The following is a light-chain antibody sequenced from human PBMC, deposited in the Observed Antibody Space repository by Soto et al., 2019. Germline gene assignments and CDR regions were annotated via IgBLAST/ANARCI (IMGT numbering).Light chain of an antibody. CDR1: SSNIGSNT. Sequence: QSVLTQPPSASGTPGQRVTISCSGSSSNIGSNTVNWYQQLPGTAPKLLIYSNNQRPSGVPDRFSGSKSGTSASLAISGLQSEDEADYYSAAWDDRLNGVVFGGATKVTVL. CDR2: SNN. V-gene: IGLV1-44*01. CDR3: AAWDDRLNGVV. J-gene: IGLJ2*01.